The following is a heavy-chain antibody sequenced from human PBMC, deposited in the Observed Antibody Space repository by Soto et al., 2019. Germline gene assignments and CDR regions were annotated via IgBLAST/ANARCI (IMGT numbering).Heavy chain of an antibody. V-gene: IGHV4-59*01. CDR2: IYYSGST. CDR3: ARDSRGSGSYYKSSYYYGMDV. J-gene: IGHJ6*02. D-gene: IGHD3-10*01. CDR1: GGSISSYY. Sequence: QVQLQESGPGLVKPSETLSLTCTVSGGSISSYYWSWIRQPPGKGLEWIGYIYYSGSTNYNPSLKSGVALSVDTSKNQFSLKLSSVTAADTAVYYCARDSRGSGSYYKSSYYYGMDVWGQGTTVTVSS.